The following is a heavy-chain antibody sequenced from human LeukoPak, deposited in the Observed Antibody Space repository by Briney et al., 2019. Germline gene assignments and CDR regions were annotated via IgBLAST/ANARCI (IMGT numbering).Heavy chain of an antibody. CDR1: GGTFSSYA. CDR2: IIPIFGTA. D-gene: IGHD3-22*01. J-gene: IGHJ4*02. Sequence: SVKVSCKASGGTFSSYAISWVRQAPGQGLEWMGGIIPIFGTANYAQKFQGRVTITADKSTSTAYMELRSLRSDDTAVYYCARGVDYYDSSGLSYWGQGTLVTVSS. V-gene: IGHV1-69*06. CDR3: ARGVDYYDSSGLSY.